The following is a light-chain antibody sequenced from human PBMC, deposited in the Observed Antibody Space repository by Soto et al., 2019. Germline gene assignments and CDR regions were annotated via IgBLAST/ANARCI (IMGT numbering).Light chain of an antibody. Sequence: EIVLTQSPATLSLSPGERATLSCRASQSVSSYLAWYQQKPGQAPRLLIYDASNRATGIPARFSGSGSGTDFTLTISSLGPEDFAVFYCQQRSNWPLTFGGWTKVEIK. J-gene: IGKJ4*01. V-gene: IGKV3-11*01. CDR1: QSVSSY. CDR3: QQRSNWPLT. CDR2: DAS.